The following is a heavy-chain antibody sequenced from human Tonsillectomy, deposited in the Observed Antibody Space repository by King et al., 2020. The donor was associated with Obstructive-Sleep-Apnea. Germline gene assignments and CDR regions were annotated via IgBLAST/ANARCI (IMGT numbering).Heavy chain of an antibody. Sequence: QMQLQESGPGLVKPSETLSLTCTVCGGSISSSSCYWGWIRQPPGKGLEWVGNINYSGTTYYNPSLKSRVTISVDTSKNQFSLNLSSVTAADTAVYYCARTFYSGGNEFFDFWGQGTLVTVSS. CDR1: GGSISSSSCY. J-gene: IGHJ5*01. D-gene: IGHD4-23*01. V-gene: IGHV4-39*07. CDR3: ARTFYSGGNEFFDF. CDR2: INYSGTT.